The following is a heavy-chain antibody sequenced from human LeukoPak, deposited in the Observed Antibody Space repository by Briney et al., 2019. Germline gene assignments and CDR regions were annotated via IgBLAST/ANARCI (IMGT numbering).Heavy chain of an antibody. J-gene: IGHJ4*02. V-gene: IGHV1-8*01. CDR2: MNPNSGNT. CDR3: ARNRPRVRAYYFDY. Sequence: ASVKVSCKASGYTFTSYDINWVRQATGQGLEWMGWMNPNSGNTGYAQKFQGRVTMTRNTSISTAYMELSSLRSEDTAVHYCARNRPRVRAYYFDYWGQGTLVTVSS. CDR1: GYTFTSYD.